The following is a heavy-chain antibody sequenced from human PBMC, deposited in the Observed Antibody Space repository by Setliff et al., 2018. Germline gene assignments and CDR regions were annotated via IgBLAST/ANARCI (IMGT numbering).Heavy chain of an antibody. V-gene: IGHV4-31*03. Sequence: TLSLTCTVSGGSISSGTYYWSWIRQHPGKGLEWIGYIYYSGTTYHNPSLKSRVTMSVDASKDQISLKLMSVTAADTAVYYCASRNSDGGPEYFQHWGQGALVTVSS. CDR3: ASRNSDGGPEYFQH. J-gene: IGHJ1*01. CDR2: IYYSGTT. D-gene: IGHD1-26*01. CDR1: GGSISSGTYY.